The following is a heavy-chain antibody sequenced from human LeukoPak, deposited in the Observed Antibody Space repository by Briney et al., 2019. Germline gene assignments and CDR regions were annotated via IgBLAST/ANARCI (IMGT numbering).Heavy chain of an antibody. Sequence: GGSLRLSCAASGFTFSSYGMHWVRQAPGKGLEWVAVIWYDGSNKYYADSVKGRFTISRDNSKNTLYLQMNSLRAVDTAVYYCARDLGYSGYDYYYGMDVWGKGTTVTVSS. CDR2: IWYDGSNK. J-gene: IGHJ6*04. V-gene: IGHV3-33*01. CDR3: ARDLGYSGYDYYYGMDV. CDR1: GFTFSSYG. D-gene: IGHD5-12*01.